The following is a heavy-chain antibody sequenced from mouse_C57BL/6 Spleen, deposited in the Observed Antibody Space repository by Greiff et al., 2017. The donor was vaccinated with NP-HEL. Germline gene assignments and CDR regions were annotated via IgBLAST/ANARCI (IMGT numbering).Heavy chain of an antibody. CDR3: ASYGYYSLSYWYCDV. J-gene: IGHJ1*03. Sequence: EVKLQESGPGLVKPSQSLSLTCSVTGYSITSGYYWNWIRQFPGNKLEWMGYISYDGSNNYNPSLKNRISITRDTSKNQFFLKLNSVTTEDTATYYCASYGYYSLSYWYCDVWGTGTTVTVSS. CDR1: GYSITSGYY. D-gene: IGHD2-3*01. V-gene: IGHV3-6*01. CDR2: ISYDGSN.